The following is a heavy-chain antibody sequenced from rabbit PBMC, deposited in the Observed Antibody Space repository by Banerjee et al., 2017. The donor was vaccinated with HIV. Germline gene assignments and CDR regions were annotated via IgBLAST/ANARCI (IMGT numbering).Heavy chain of an antibody. CDR3: ARCNKYDDYGDVWLDL. J-gene: IGHJ5*01. CDR2: IYAGSSGTT. Sequence: QEQLEESGGGLVKPEGSLTLTCTASGFTISGGFWICLGRPAPGKGLEWIACIYAGSSGTTYYASWAKGRFTISKTSSTTVTLQMTSLTAADTATYFCARCNKYDDYGDVWLDLWGQGTLVTVS. V-gene: IGHV1S45*01. D-gene: IGHD2-1*01. CDR1: GFTISGGFW.